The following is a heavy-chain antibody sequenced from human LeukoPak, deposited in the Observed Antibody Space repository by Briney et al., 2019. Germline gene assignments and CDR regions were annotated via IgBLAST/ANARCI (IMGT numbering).Heavy chain of an antibody. CDR1: GFTFSSYA. J-gene: IGHJ4*02. V-gene: IGHV3-23*01. CDR2: ISGSGGST. Sequence: GGSLRLSCAASGFTFSSYAMSLVRQAPGKGLEWVSAISGSGGSTYYADSVKGRFTISRDNSKNTLYLQMNSLRAEDTAVYYCAKGPGNYYDSSGYLYYFDYWGQGTLVTVSS. CDR3: AKGPGNYYDSSGYLYYFDY. D-gene: IGHD3-22*01.